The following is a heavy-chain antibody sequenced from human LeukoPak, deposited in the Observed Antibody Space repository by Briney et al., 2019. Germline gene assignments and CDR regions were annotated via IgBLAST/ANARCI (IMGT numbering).Heavy chain of an antibody. J-gene: IGHJ4*02. CDR3: ARGYNSGWYCDY. D-gene: IGHD6-19*01. CDR1: GGSISSGGYY. V-gene: IGHV4-31*03. Sequence: PAETLSLTCTVSGGSISSGGYYWSWIRPHPGKGLEWIGYIYYSGTTYYNPSLKSRVTISVDTSKNQFSLKLSFVTAADTAVYYCARGYNSGWYCDYWGQGTLVTVSS. CDR2: IYYSGTT.